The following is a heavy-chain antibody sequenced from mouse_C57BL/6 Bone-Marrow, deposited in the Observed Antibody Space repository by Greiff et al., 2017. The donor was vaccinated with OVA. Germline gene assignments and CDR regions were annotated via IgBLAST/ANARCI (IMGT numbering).Heavy chain of an antibody. J-gene: IGHJ4*01. CDR3: ARSFITTVVATPYAMDY. CDR1: GYTFTSYG. V-gene: IGHV1-81*01. D-gene: IGHD1-1*01. CDR2: IYPRSGNT. Sequence: VQVVESGAELARPGASVKLSCKASGYTFTSYGISWVKQRTGQGLEWIGEIYPRSGNTYYNEKFKGKATLTADKSSSTAYMELRSLTSEDSAVYFCARSFITTVVATPYAMDYWGQGTSVTVSS.